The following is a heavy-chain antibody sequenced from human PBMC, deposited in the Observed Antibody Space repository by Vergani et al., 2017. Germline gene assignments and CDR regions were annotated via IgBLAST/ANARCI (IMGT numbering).Heavy chain of an antibody. CDR3: ARDLEDIVVVPANFDP. CDR2: INPNSGGT. D-gene: IGHD2-2*01. V-gene: IGHV1-2*02. J-gene: IGHJ5*02. Sequence: QVQLVQSGAEVKKPGASVKVSCKASGYTFTGYYMHWVRQAPGQGLEWMGWINPNSGGTNYAQKFQGRVTMTRDTSISTAYMALSRLRSDDTAVYYCARDLEDIVVVPANFDPWGQGTLVTVSS. CDR1: GYTFTGYY.